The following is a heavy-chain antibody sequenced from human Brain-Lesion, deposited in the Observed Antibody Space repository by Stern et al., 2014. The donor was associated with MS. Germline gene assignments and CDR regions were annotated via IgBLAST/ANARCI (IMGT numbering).Heavy chain of an antibody. V-gene: IGHV4-39*01. CDR3: AGEEDIRYCSGGSCTGNWFDP. Sequence: VQLEESGPGLVKPSETLSLTCTVAGGSVSSTSYAWAWIRQPPGKGLEWIGTIYYSGNTYYSPSLQSRLTIPLATSKNQFSLQLRSVTAADTAVYYCAGEEDIRYCSGGSCTGNWFDPWGQGTLVTVSS. D-gene: IGHD2-15*01. CDR2: IYYSGNT. J-gene: IGHJ5*02. CDR1: GGSVSSTSYA.